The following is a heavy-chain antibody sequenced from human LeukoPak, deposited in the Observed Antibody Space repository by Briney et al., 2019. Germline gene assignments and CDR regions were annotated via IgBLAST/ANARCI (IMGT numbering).Heavy chain of an antibody. CDR1: GFTFSSYA. J-gene: IGHJ4*02. CDR2: ISYDGGNK. CDR3: AKDDPQMEYYFDY. V-gene: IGHV3-30-3*01. Sequence: GGSLRLSCAASGFTFSSYAMHWVRQAPGKGLEWVAVISYDGGNKYYADSVKGRFTISRDNSKNTLCLQMNSLRAEDTAVYYCAKDDPQMEYYFDYWGQGTLVTVSS. D-gene: IGHD3-3*01.